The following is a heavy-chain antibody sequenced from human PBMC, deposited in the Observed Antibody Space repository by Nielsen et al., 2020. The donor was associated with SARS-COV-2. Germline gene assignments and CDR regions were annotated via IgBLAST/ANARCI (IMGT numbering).Heavy chain of an antibody. J-gene: IGHJ4*02. Sequence: GGSLRLSCKGSGYSFTSYWIGWVCQMPGQGLEWMGPIYPGGSDTRYSPSFQGQVTISADKSISTAYLQWSSLKASDTAMYYCARLSHDYDILTGYYDYWGQGTLVTVSS. CDR1: GYSFTSYW. CDR2: IYPGGSDT. D-gene: IGHD3-9*01. V-gene: IGHV5-51*01. CDR3: ARLSHDYDILTGYYDY.